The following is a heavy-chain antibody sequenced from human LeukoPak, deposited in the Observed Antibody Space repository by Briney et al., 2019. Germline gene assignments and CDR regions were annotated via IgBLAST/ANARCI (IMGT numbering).Heavy chain of an antibody. CDR2: IWYDGSNK. D-gene: IGHD6-19*01. V-gene: IGHV3-33*01. Sequence: GGSLRLSCAASGFTFSSYGMHWVRQAPGKGLEWVAVIWYDGSNKYYADSVKGRFTISRDNSKNTLYLQMNSLRAEDTAVYYCARDSRYSSGWPLADYWGQGTLVTVSS. CDR1: GFTFSSYG. J-gene: IGHJ4*02. CDR3: ARDSRYSSGWPLADY.